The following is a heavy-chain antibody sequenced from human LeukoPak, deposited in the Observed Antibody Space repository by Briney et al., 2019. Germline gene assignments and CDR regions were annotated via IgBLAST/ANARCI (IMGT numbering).Heavy chain of an antibody. CDR2: ISSSSSYI. J-gene: IGHJ3*02. CDR1: GFTFSSYS. CDR3: ARESRITIFGVVPGAFDI. Sequence: PGRSLSLSFAASGFTFSSYSMNWVRQAPGKGLEWVSSISSSSSYIYYADSVKGRFTISRDNAKNSLYLQMNSLRAEDTAVYYCARESRITIFGVVPGAFDIWGQGTMVTVSS. D-gene: IGHD3-3*01. V-gene: IGHV3-21*01.